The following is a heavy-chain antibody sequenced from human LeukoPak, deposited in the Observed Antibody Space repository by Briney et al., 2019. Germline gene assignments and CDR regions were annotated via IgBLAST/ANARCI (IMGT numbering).Heavy chain of an antibody. CDR1: GFIFSSYE. D-gene: IGHD3-10*01. CDR2: ISSSGSTK. CDR3: ARDTEILWFGEPPDYFDY. Sequence: GGSLRLSCEASGFIFSSYEMNWVRQAPGKGLEWVSYISSSGSTKYYADSVKGRFTISRDNAKNSLYLQMNSLRAEDTAVYYCARDTEILWFGEPPDYFDYWGQGTLVTVSS. V-gene: IGHV3-48*03. J-gene: IGHJ4*02.